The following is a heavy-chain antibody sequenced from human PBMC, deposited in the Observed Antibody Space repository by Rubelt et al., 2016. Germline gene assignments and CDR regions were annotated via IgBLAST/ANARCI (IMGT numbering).Heavy chain of an antibody. D-gene: IGHD7-27*01. CDR1: VFPFSTYS. J-gene: IGHJ4*02. CDR2: IGRTL. CDR3: ARDSNWGLDY. Sequence: EVQLVESGGGLVQPGGSLILSCAASVFPFSTYSLNWVRQAPGKGLEWVSHIGRTLDYVDSVKGRFTISRDNAKNSVYVEMRSLRAGDSAVYECARDSNWGLDYWGQGIQVTVSS. V-gene: IGHV3-48*04.